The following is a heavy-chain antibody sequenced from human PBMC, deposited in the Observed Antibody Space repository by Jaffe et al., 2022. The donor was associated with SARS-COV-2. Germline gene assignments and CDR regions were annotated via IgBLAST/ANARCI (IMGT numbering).Heavy chain of an antibody. J-gene: IGHJ4*02. CDR3: ARDSPYCSGGSCYSDY. CDR1: GFTFSSYW. CDR2: IKQDGSEK. D-gene: IGHD2-15*01. V-gene: IGHV3-7*01. Sequence: EVQLVESGGGLVQPGGSLRLSCAASGFTFSSYWMSWVRQAPGKGLEWVANIKQDGSEKYYVDSVKGRFTISRDNAKNSLYLQMNSLRAEDTAVYYCARDSPYCSGGSCYSDYWGQGTLVTVSS.